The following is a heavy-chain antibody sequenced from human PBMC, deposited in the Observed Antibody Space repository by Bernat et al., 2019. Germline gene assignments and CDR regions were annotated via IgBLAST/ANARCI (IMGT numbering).Heavy chain of an antibody. Sequence: QVQLAESGGGVVQPGTSLQPSCAASGFTFSNYGMNWVRQAPGKGLEWVAAIWYDGSRKYYADSVKGRFTISRDNSKNTLFLELNSLRAEDTAVYYCAREDPVAGSAVFDHWGQGTLFTVSS. J-gene: IGHJ4*02. CDR2: IWYDGSRK. V-gene: IGHV3-33*01. CDR1: GFTFSNYG. D-gene: IGHD6-19*01. CDR3: AREDPVAGSAVFDH.